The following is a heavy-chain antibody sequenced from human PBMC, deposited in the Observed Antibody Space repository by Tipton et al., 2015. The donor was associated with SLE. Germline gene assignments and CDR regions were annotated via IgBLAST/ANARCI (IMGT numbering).Heavy chain of an antibody. Sequence: TLSLTCTVSGGSISSYYWSWIRQPPGKGLEWIGYIYYSGSTNYNPSLKSRGTISVDTSKNQFSLRLTSVSAADTAVYYCARDPSGYYSTSPYLWGQGTLVTVSS. J-gene: IGHJ5*02. D-gene: IGHD2-8*01. V-gene: IGHV4-59*01. CDR2: IYYSGST. CDR3: ARDPSGYYSTSPYL. CDR1: GGSISSYY.